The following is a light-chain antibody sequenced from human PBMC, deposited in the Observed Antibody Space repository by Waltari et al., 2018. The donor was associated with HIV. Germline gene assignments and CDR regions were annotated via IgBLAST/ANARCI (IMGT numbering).Light chain of an antibody. Sequence: QSALTQPPSASGSPAQSVAISCTGSSNDIGTYNFFSWYQHHPGKAPKLFIYNVTPRPPGTPDRFSGTKSGYTASLTVSDLQVEDEADYYCVSYTEKDTFLLFGGGTKLAV. V-gene: IGLV2-8*01. J-gene: IGLJ2*01. CDR1: SNDIGTYNF. CDR3: VSYTEKDTFLL. CDR2: NVT.